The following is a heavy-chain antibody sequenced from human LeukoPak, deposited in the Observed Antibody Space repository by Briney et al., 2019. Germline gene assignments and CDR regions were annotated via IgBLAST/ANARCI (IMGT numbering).Heavy chain of an antibody. Sequence: GGSLRLSCAASGFTFSSYSMNWVRQAPGKGLEWVSYISSSSSTIYYADSVKGRFTISRDNAKNSLYLQMNSLRAEDTAVYYCARDHPTVTSYYYYYYYMDVWGKGPRSPSP. D-gene: IGHD4-11*01. CDR2: ISSSSSTI. CDR3: ARDHPTVTSYYYYYYYMDV. J-gene: IGHJ6*03. CDR1: GFTFSSYS. V-gene: IGHV3-48*01.